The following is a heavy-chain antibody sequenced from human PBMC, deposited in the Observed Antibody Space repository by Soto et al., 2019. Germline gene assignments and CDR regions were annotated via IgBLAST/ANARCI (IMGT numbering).Heavy chain of an antibody. Sequence: GGSLRLSCAASGFTFSSYGMHWVRQAPGKGLEWVAVIWYDGSNKYYADSVKGRFTISRDNSKNTLYLQMNSLRAEDTAVYYCAREGHYYDSRGYYFDYWGQGTLVTVSS. CDR3: AREGHYYDSRGYYFDY. V-gene: IGHV3-33*01. CDR1: GFTFSSYG. J-gene: IGHJ4*02. CDR2: IWYDGSNK. D-gene: IGHD3-22*01.